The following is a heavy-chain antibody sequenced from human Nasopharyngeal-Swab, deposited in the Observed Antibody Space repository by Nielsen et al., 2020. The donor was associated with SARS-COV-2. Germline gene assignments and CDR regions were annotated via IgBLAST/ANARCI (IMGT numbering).Heavy chain of an antibody. V-gene: IGHV3-48*02. J-gene: IGHJ6*02. CDR2: ISSSSSTI. CDR3: ARVTTVRGVIWEDYYYGMDV. Sequence: GGSLRLSCAASGFTFSSYSMNWVRQAPGKGLEWVSYISSSSSTIYYADSVKGRFTISRDNAKNSLYLQMNSLRDEDTAVYYCARVTTVRGVIWEDYYYGMDVWGQGTTVTVSS. D-gene: IGHD3-10*01. CDR1: GFTFSSYS.